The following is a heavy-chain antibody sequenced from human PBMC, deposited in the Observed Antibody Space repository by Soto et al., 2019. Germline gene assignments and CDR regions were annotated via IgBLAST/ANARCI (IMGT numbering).Heavy chain of an antibody. CDR2: ISYDGSNK. V-gene: IGHV3-30*18. Sequence: GGSLRLSCAASGFTFSSYGMHWVRQAPGKGLEWVVVISYDGSNKYYADSVKGRFTISRDNSKNTLYLQMNSLRAEDTAVYYCAKDLPRITIFGVVIENYYYGMDVWGQGTTVTVSS. J-gene: IGHJ6*02. CDR3: AKDLPRITIFGVVIENYYYGMDV. CDR1: GFTFSSYG. D-gene: IGHD3-3*01.